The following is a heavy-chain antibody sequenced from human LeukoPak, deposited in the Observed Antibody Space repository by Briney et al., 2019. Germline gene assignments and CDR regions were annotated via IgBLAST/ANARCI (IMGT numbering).Heavy chain of an antibody. CDR3: ARGPHRQQLER. V-gene: IGHV4-59*01. Sequence: SETLSLTCTVSGGSISSYYWSWIRQPPGKGLEWIGYIYYSGSTNYNPSLKSRVTISVDTSKNQFSLKLSSVTAADTAVYYCARGPHRQQLERWGQGTLVTVSS. CDR2: IYYSGST. CDR1: GGSISSYY. J-gene: IGHJ4*02. D-gene: IGHD6-13*01.